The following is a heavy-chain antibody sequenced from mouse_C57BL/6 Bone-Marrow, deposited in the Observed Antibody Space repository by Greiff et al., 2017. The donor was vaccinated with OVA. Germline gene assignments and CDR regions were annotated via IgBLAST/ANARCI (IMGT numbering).Heavy chain of an antibody. D-gene: IGHD3-1*01. CDR2: IDPNSRGT. V-gene: IGHV1-72*01. Sequence: QVQLQQPGAELVKPGAPFTLSCNCPVSPFPSYCHPWVKPRPGPALPWIGRIDPNSRGTKYNEKLPRKATLTVDKPSSTAYMQLSSLTSEDSAVYYCARSGSEYFDYWGQGTTLTVSS. CDR3: ARSGSEYFDY. J-gene: IGHJ2*01. CDR1: VSPFPSYC.